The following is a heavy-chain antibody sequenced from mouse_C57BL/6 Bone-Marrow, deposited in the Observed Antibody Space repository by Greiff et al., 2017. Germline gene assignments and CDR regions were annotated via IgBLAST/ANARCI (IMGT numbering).Heavy chain of an antibody. J-gene: IGHJ4*01. V-gene: IGHV1-64*01. Sequence: QVQLQQPGAELVKPGASVKLSCKASGYTFTNYWMHWVKQRPGQGLEWIGMMHPNGGSPDYNEKFKSEATRSLDKSSRTAYMELSSLTSEDSAVYYCARSYDYDDYTMDYWGQGTSVTVSS. CDR2: MHPNGGSP. D-gene: IGHD2-4*01. CDR1: GYTFTNYW. CDR3: ARSYDYDDYTMDY.